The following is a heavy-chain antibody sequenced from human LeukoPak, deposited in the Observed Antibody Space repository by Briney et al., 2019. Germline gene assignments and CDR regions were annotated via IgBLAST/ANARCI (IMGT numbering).Heavy chain of an antibody. Sequence: ASVTVSCKASGYTFTGYYMHWVRQAPGQGLEWMGWINPNSGGTNYAQKFQGRVTMTRDTSISTAYMELSRLRSDDTAVYYCASLSTGISAAGRIDYWGQGTLVTVSS. V-gene: IGHV1-2*02. CDR1: GYTFTGYY. CDR3: ASLSTGISAAGRIDY. CDR2: INPNSGGT. D-gene: IGHD6-13*01. J-gene: IGHJ4*02.